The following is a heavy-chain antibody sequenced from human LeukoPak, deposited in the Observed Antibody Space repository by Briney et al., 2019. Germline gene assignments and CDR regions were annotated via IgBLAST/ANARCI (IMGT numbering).Heavy chain of an antibody. CDR3: ARDLPTIAAAGNMAFDI. Sequence: ASVKVSCKASGYTFTSYDINWVRQATGQGLEWMGWMNPNSGNTGYAQKFQGRVTITRNTSISTAYMELSSLRSEDTAVYYCARDLPTIAAAGNMAFDIWGQGTMVTVSS. V-gene: IGHV1-8*03. CDR2: MNPNSGNT. CDR1: GYTFTSYD. D-gene: IGHD6-13*01. J-gene: IGHJ3*02.